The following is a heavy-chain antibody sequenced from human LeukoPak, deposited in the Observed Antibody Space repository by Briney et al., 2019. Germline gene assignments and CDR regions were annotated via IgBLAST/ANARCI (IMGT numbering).Heavy chain of an antibody. D-gene: IGHD6-13*01. J-gene: IGHJ3*02. CDR2: ISGSGSFA. CDR1: GFTFSNYV. Sequence: GGSLRLSCAASGFTFSNYVMSWVRQAPGKGLQWVSVISGSGSFAYYADSVKGRFTISRDNSKYTMYLQMNGLRAEDTAVYYCAKCYSNNWSDAFDIWGQGTMVTVSS. CDR3: AKCYSNNWSDAFDI. V-gene: IGHV3-23*01.